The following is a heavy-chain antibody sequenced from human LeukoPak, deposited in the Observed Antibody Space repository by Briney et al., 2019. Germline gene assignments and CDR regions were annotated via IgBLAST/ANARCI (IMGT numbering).Heavy chain of an antibody. D-gene: IGHD2-2*01. Sequence: SETLSLTCAVYGGSFSGYYWSWIRQPPGKGLEWIGEINHSGSTNYNPSLKSRVTISVDTSKNQFSLKLSSATAADTAVYYCALRMIYCSSTSCNDYWGQGTLVTVSS. CDR3: ALRMIYCSSTSCNDY. CDR1: GGSFSGYY. CDR2: INHSGST. J-gene: IGHJ4*02. V-gene: IGHV4-34*01.